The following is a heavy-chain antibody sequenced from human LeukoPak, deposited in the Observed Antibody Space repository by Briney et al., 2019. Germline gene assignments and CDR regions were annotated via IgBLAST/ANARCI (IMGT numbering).Heavy chain of an antibody. CDR1: GGTFSSYA. V-gene: IGHV1-69*04. D-gene: IGHD5-12*01. CDR2: IIPILGIA. CDR3: ARARGSGYSIYDY. Sequence: SVKVSCKASGGTFSSYAISWVRQAPGQGLEWMGRIIPILGIANYAQKFQGRVTMTTDTSTSTAYMELRSLRSDDTAVYYCARARGSGYSIYDYWGQGTLVTVSS. J-gene: IGHJ4*02.